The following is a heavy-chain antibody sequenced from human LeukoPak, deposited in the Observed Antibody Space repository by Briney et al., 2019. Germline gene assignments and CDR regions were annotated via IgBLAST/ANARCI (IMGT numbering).Heavy chain of an antibody. CDR1: GYTFTGYY. D-gene: IGHD5-18*01. CDR3: ARGAMGTTGDRAMVADY. V-gene: IGHV1-2*02. CDR2: SNPNSGVT. Sequence: GASVKVSCKASGYTFTGYYIHWVRQAPGQGLEWMGWSNPNSGVTNYAQKFEGRVTMTRDTSISTAYMELSRLRSDDTAVYYCARGAMGTTGDRAMVADYWGQGTLVTVSS. J-gene: IGHJ4*02.